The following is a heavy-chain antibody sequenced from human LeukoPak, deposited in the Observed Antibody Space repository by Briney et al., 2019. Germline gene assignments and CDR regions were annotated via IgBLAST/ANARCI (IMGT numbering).Heavy chain of an antibody. Sequence: GASLRLSCAASGFTFSSYWMSWVRQAPGKGLERVANINQDGSEKYVDSVKGRFTISRDNSKNSLYLQMNSLRAEDTAVYYCARVEYHTGVFFDYWGQGTLVTVSS. J-gene: IGHJ4*02. V-gene: IGHV3-7*05. CDR1: GFTFSSYW. D-gene: IGHD2/OR15-2a*01. CDR3: ARVEYHTGVFFDY. CDR2: INQDGSEK.